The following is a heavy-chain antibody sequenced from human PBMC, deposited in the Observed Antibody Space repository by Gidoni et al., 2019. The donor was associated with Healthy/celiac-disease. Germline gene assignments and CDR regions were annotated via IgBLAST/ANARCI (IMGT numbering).Heavy chain of an antibody. Sequence: QMQLVQSGAEVKKTGSSVKVSCTASGYTFPYRYLPWVLQAPGPALEWMGWSTPFNGNNNYAQKFQDRVTITRDRSMSTAYMELSSLRSEDTAMYYCASSVPAAGEFDYWGQGTLVTGSS. J-gene: IGHJ4*02. V-gene: IGHV1-45*02. CDR2: STPFNGNN. D-gene: IGHD2-2*01. CDR3: ASSVPAAGEFDY. CDR1: GYTFPYRY.